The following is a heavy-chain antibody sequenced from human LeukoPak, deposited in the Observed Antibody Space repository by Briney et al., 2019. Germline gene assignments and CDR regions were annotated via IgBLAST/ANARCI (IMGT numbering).Heavy chain of an antibody. CDR2: IYSGGDI. D-gene: IGHD3-9*01. CDR1: GYTVGSSN. V-gene: IGHV3-53*05. CDR3: AREAGDILTGGFMDV. Sequence: GGSLRLSCAEPGYTVGSSNMGGVHKAPGGGLEWVSVIYSGGDIYYADAVKDRFTTSRDNSKNMLYLQKNSLRGGDTAVYYCAREAGDILTGGFMDVWGKGTTVIVSS. J-gene: IGHJ6*03.